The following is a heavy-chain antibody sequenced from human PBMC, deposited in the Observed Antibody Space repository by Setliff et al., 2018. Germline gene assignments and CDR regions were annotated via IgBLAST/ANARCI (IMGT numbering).Heavy chain of an antibody. J-gene: IGHJ4*02. CDR3: ARSKYSSSPIDY. CDR2: IIPILGIA. D-gene: IGHD6-13*01. V-gene: IGHV1-69*10. Sequence: SVKVSCKASGYTFTSYAMNWVRQAPGQRLEWMGWIIPILGIANYAQKFQGRVTITTDESTSTAYMELSSLRSEDTAVYYCARSKYSSSPIDYWGQGTLVTVSS. CDR1: GYTFTSYA.